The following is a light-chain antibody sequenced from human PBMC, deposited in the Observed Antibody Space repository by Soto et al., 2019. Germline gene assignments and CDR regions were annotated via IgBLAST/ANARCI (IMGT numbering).Light chain of an antibody. Sequence: EIVMTQSPATLSVSPGERATLSCRASQSVSSNLAWYQQKPGQAPRRLIYGASTRATGIPARFSGSGSGTDFTLTISSLQSEDFAVYYCQHYHNWPPWTFGQGTRVEIK. CDR3: QHYHNWPPWT. CDR2: GAS. J-gene: IGKJ1*01. V-gene: IGKV3-15*01. CDR1: QSVSSN.